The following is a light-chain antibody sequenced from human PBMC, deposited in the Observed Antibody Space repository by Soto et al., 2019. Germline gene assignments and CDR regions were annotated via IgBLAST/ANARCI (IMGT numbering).Light chain of an antibody. Sequence: IVMTQSPATLSVSPGERATLSCRASRGISSNLAWYQQKPGQAPRLLIYDASNRATGIPDRFSGSGSGTDFTLTISRLEPEDFAVYYCQQYGSSLWTFGQGTKVDIK. CDR2: DAS. V-gene: IGKV3-20*01. J-gene: IGKJ1*01. CDR3: QQYGSSLWT. CDR1: RGISSN.